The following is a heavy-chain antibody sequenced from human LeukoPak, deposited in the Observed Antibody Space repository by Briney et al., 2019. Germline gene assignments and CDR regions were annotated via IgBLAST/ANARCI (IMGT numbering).Heavy chain of an antibody. D-gene: IGHD3-16*01. V-gene: IGHV4-30-2*01. CDR2: IYHSGST. J-gene: IGHJ4*02. Sequence: SETLSLTCTVSGGSISSGGYYWSWIRQPPGKGLEWIGYIYHSGSTYYNPSLKSRVTISVDRSKNQFPLKLSSVTAADTAVYYCASAVPGEGGIDYWGQGTLVTVSS. CDR3: ASAVPGEGGIDY. CDR1: GGSISSGGYY.